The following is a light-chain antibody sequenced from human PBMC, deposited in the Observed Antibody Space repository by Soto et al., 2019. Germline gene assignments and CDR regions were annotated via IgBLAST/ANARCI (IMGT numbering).Light chain of an antibody. CDR3: QQLNAYPLT. CDR2: GAS. J-gene: IGKJ1*01. CDR1: QGISSY. V-gene: IGKV1-9*01. Sequence: DIQLTQSPSFLSASVGDRVTITCRASQGISSYLAWFQQKPGRAPNLLIYGASTLQSGVPSRFSGSGSGTDFTLTISNLQPEDFATYYCQQLNAYPLTFGQGTKVDIK.